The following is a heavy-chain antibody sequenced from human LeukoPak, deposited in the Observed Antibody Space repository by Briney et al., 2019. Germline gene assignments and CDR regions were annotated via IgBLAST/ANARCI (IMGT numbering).Heavy chain of an antibody. CDR2: ISGSGGST. V-gene: IGHV3-23*01. CDR3: AKVGYYDSSGYYHLGYYFDY. CDR1: GFTFSSYA. D-gene: IGHD3-22*01. Sequence: GGSLRLSCAASGFTFSSYAMSWVRQAPGKGLEWVSAISGSGGSTYYADSVKGRFTISRDTSKNKLYLPMNSLRTEDTAVYYCAKVGYYDSSGYYHLGYYFDYWGQGTLVTVSS. J-gene: IGHJ4*02.